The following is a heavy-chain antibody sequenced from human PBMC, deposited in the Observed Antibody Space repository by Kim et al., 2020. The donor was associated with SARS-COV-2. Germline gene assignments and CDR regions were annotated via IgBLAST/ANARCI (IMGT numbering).Heavy chain of an antibody. CDR1: GYTFTSYD. CDR3: ARGSSLLWFGELLPYYYYVMDV. Sequence: ASVKVSCKASGYTFTSYDINWVRQATGQGLEWMGWMNPNSGNTGYAQKFQGRVTMTRNTSISTAYMELSSLRSEDTAVYYCARGSSLLWFGELLPYYYYVMDVWGQGTTVTVSS. D-gene: IGHD3-10*01. CDR2: MNPNSGNT. J-gene: IGHJ6*02. V-gene: IGHV1-8*02.